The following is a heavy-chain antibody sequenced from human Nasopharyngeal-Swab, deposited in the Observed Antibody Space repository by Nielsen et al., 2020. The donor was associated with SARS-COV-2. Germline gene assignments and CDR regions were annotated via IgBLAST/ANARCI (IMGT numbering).Heavy chain of an antibody. CDR2: IYSDDST. V-gene: IGHV3-66*01. J-gene: IGHJ4*02. CDR3: ARDGGSYHLGAFDY. D-gene: IGHD2-2*01. Sequence: VGQAPGKGLEWVSVIYSDDSTYYADSVKGRFTISRDNSKNTLYLQMNSLRAEDTAVYYCARDGGSYHLGAFDYWGQGTLVTVSS.